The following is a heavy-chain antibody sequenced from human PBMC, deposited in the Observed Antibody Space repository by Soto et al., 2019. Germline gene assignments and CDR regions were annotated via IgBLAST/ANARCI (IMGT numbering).Heavy chain of an antibody. Sequence: SETLSLTCTVSGGSISSSTYYWGWIRQPPGKGLEWIGSIYYSGSTYYNPSLKSRVTISVDTSKNQFSLKLSSVTAADTAVYYCASYPGIAVAYWFDPWGQGTLVTVSS. J-gene: IGHJ5*02. D-gene: IGHD6-19*01. V-gene: IGHV4-39*01. CDR2: IYYSGST. CDR3: ASYPGIAVAYWFDP. CDR1: GGSISSSTYY.